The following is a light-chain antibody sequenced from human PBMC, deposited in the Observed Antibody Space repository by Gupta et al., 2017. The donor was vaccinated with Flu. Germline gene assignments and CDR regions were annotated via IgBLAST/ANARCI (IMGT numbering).Light chain of an antibody. CDR2: GAS. Sequence: SPATLSVSKGERATRSCRDSQSVSSNLDWYQQKPGQAPRLIIYGASNRDKGIPDRFSGSGVGTEFTLTSSSRQYEDFAVYYWQQDNNLYFFGQGTKLEIK. CDR1: QSVSSN. V-gene: IGKV3-15*01. J-gene: IGKJ2*01. CDR3: QQDNNLYF.